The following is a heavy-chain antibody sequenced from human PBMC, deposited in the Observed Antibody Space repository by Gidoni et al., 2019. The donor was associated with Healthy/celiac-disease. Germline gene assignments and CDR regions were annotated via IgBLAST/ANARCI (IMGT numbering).Heavy chain of an antibody. CDR3: ARGTTYYDILTGYFPSPPEQQYYYYYGMDV. J-gene: IGHJ6*02. CDR1: GGTFSSYA. CDR2: IIPIFGTA. V-gene: IGHV1-69*01. Sequence: QVQLVQSGAEVKKPGSSVKVSCKASGGTFSSYAISWVRQAPGQGLEWMGGIIPIFGTANYAQKFQGRVTITADESTSTAYMELSSLRSEDTAVYYCARGTTYYDILTGYFPSPPEQQYYYYYGMDVWGQGTTVTVSS. D-gene: IGHD3-9*01.